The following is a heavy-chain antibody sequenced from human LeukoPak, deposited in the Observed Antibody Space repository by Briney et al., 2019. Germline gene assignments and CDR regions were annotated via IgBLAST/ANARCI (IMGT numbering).Heavy chain of an antibody. D-gene: IGHD3-10*01. V-gene: IGHV4-59*08. CDR2: ISYSGST. CDR3: ARHPELYFFDY. J-gene: IGHJ4*02. Sequence: SETLSLTCTVSAGSISSYYWSWIRQPPGRGLEWIGYISYSGSTNYNPSLKSRVTISADASKNQVSLTLSSVTAADTAVYYCARHPELYFFDYWGQGTLVTVSS. CDR1: AGSISSYY.